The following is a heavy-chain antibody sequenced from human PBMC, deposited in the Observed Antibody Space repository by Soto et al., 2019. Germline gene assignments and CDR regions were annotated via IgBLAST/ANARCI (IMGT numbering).Heavy chain of an antibody. CDR2: IIPIFGTA. J-gene: IGHJ6*02. V-gene: IGHV1-69*06. CDR1: GGTFSSYA. D-gene: IGHD2-2*01. CDR3: SYCSSTSCYSGGFGYYYGMDV. Sequence: GASVKVSCKASGGTFSSYAISWVRQAPGQGLEWMGGIIPIFGTANYAQKFQGRVTITADKSTSTAYMELSSLRSEDTAVYYCSYCSSTSCYSGGFGYYYGMDVWGQGTTVTVSS.